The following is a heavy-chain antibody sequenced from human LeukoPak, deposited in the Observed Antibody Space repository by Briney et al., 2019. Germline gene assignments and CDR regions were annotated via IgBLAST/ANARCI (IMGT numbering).Heavy chain of an antibody. D-gene: IGHD3-3*01. J-gene: IGHJ6*02. V-gene: IGHV3-7*01. CDR3: ARDRRDFWSGYRVNYYGMDV. CDR2: IKQDGSEK. Sequence: GGSLRLSCAASGFSFSSYWMSWVRQAPGKGLEWVANIKQDGSEKYYVDSMKGRFTISRDNAKNSLYLQMNSLRAEDTAVYYCARDRRDFWSGYRVNYYGMDVWGQGTTVTVSS. CDR1: GFSFSSYW.